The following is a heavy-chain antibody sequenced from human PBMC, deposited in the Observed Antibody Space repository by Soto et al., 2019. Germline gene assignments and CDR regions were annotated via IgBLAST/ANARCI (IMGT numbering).Heavy chain of an antibody. V-gene: IGHV1-69*13. Sequence: SVKVSCKASGGTFSSYTINWVRQAPGQGLEWMGGIIPIFGTTNYAKKFQGRVTITADESTSPAYMELSSLRSEDTAVYYCARYASSGNNSVWYTFDPWGQGTLVTVSS. CDR3: ARYASSGNNSVWYTFDP. D-gene: IGHD6-19*01. CDR1: GGTFSSYT. CDR2: IIPIFGTT. J-gene: IGHJ5*02.